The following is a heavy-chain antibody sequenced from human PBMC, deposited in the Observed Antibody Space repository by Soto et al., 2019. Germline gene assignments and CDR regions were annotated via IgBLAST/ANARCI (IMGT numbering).Heavy chain of an antibody. V-gene: IGHV1-2*02. D-gene: IGHD2-15*01. CDR2: INPNSGGT. CDR3: ARRLEGCSGGSCYSTLDY. J-gene: IGHJ4*02. CDR1: GYTFTGYY. Sequence: GASVKVSCKASGYTFTGYYMHWVRQAPGQGLEWMGWINPNSGGTNYAQKFQGRVTMTRDTSISTAYMELSRLRSDDTAVYYCARRLEGCSGGSCYSTLDYWGQGTLVTVSS.